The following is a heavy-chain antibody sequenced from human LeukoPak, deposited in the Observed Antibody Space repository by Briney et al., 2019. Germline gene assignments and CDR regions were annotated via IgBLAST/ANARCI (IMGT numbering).Heavy chain of an antibody. CDR3: ARVSSSDGYTGYNY. CDR1: GGSISSGSYY. CDR2: IYTSGST. D-gene: IGHD5-24*01. Sequence: PSQTLSLTCTVSGGSISSGSYYWSWIRQPAGKGLEWIGRIYTSGSTNYNPSLKSRVTISVDTSKNQFSLKLSSVTAADTAVYYCARVSSSDGYTGYNYWGQGTLVTVSS. J-gene: IGHJ4*02. V-gene: IGHV4-61*02.